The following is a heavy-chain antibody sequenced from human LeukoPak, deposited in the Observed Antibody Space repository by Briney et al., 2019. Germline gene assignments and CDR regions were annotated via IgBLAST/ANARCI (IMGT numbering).Heavy chain of an antibody. V-gene: IGHV4-59*01. CDR3: ARSGSGDYVDY. J-gene: IGHJ4*02. CDR1: GGSITTYY. D-gene: IGHD1-26*01. CDR2: MYNSGST. Sequence: SETLSLTCSVSGGSITTYYWKWIRQPPGKGLEWIGYMYNSGSTNYNPSLKSRATISVDTSKNQFSLKLSSVTAADTAVYYCARSGSGDYVDYWGQGTLVTVSS.